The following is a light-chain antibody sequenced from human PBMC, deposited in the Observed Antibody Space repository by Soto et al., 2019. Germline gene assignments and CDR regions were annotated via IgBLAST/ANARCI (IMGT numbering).Light chain of an antibody. CDR1: SSDVGNYNY. CDR2: DVS. CDR3: SSYTSSSTYV. V-gene: IGLV2-14*01. Sequence: QSALTQPASVSGSPGQSITISCTGTSSDVGNYNYVSWYQQHPGKSPKLMIYDVSNRPSGVSNRFSGSKSGITASLTISGLQAEDAADYYCSSYTSSSTYVFGTGTKLTVL. J-gene: IGLJ1*01.